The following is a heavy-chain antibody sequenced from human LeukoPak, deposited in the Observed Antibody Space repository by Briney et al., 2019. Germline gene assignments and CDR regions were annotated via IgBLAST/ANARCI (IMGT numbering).Heavy chain of an antibody. CDR2: IYYSGST. CDR3: ARHLVPALGAFDI. CDR1: GGSISSYY. J-gene: IGHJ3*02. V-gene: IGHV4-59*08. D-gene: IGHD2-2*01. Sequence: SETLSLTCTISGGSISSYYWSWIRQPPGKGLEWIGYIYYSGSTSYNPSLKSRVTISVGTSKNQFSLKLSSVTAADTAVYYCARHLVPALGAFDIWGQGTMVTVSS.